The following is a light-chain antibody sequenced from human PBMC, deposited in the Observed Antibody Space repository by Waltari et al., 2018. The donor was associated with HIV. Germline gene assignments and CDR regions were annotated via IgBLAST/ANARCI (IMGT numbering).Light chain of an antibody. CDR1: SSSVGSYNY. Sequence: QSALTQPASVSGSPGQSIHIPCTGTSSSVGSYNYVSLYQQHPDKAPKLMIYEVSNRPSGVSNRFSGSKSDNTASLTISGLQAEDEADYYCSSYRSSSTPLWVFGGGTKLTVL. V-gene: IGLV2-14*01. CDR3: SSYRSSSTPLWV. CDR2: EVS. J-gene: IGLJ3*02.